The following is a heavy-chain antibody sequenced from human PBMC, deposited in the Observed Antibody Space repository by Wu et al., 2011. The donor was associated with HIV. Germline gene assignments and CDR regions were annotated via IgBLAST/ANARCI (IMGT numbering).Heavy chain of an antibody. J-gene: IGHJ4*02. CDR3: ARRSGDSALDY. V-gene: IGHV1-2*02. Sequence: QVQLVQSGAVVKKPGASVKVSCKASGYTFTGYYMHWVRQAPGQGLEWMGWINLNSGGTNYAQRFQGRVTMTRDTSISTAYMELSRLTSDDTAVYYCARRSGDSALDYWGQGTLVTVSS. CDR2: INLNSGGT. D-gene: IGHD1-26*01. CDR1: GYTFTGYY.